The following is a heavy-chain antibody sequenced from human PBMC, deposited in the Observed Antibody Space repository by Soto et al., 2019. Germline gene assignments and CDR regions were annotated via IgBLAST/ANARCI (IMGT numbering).Heavy chain of an antibody. V-gene: IGHV4-61*01. CDR2: IDYSGNT. CDR3: AREPRPASRGIGAFDV. D-gene: IGHD1-1*01. J-gene: IGHJ3*01. Sequence: SETLALTWSGSRVSVRSVMYYWTRTRQSEGTGLEWIGSIDYSGNTNYNPYLKRAVIISVDTSKNKFSLRLTSVTAADTAVYYCAREPRPASRGIGAFDVWGQGTMVTVSS. CDR1: RVSVRSVMYY.